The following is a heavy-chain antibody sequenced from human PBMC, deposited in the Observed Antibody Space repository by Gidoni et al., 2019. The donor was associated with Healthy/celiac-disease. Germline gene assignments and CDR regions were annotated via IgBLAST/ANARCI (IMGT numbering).Heavy chain of an antibody. CDR1: GYTFTGYY. Sequence: QAQLVQSGAQVQQHGAAVKVSCQASGYTFTGYYLHWVRQAPGQGLEWMGWINPNSGGTNYTQKFQGRVTMTRDTSISTAYMELSRLRSDDTAVYYCARGERSPWGQGTLVTVSS. J-gene: IGHJ5*02. D-gene: IGHD1-26*01. CDR2: INPNSGGT. V-gene: IGHV1-2*02. CDR3: ARGERSP.